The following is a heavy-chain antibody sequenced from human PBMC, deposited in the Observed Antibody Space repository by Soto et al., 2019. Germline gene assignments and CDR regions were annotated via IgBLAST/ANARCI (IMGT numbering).Heavy chain of an antibody. CDR2: ISYDGSNK. CDR3: AKDLLRPGRAYGMDV. D-gene: IGHD6-25*01. Sequence: GALRISCAASGFTFSTYGMHWVRQAPGKGLEWVAVISYDGSNKYYADSVKGRFTISRDNSKNTLYLQMNSLRPEDTAVYYCAKDLLRPGRAYGMDVWGQGTTVTVS. V-gene: IGHV3-30*18. CDR1: GFTFSTYG. J-gene: IGHJ6*02.